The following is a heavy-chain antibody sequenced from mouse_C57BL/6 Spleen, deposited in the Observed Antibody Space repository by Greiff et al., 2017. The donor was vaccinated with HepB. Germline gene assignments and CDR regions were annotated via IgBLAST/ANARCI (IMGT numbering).Heavy chain of an antibody. CDR3: ARWDGYYYYYAMDY. CDR1: GYTFTSYW. D-gene: IGHD2-3*01. J-gene: IGHJ4*01. V-gene: IGHV1-55*01. Sequence: VQLQQPGAELVKPGASVKMSCKASGYTFTSYWITWVKPRPGQGLEWIGDIYPGSGSTNYNEKFKSKATLTVDTSSSTAYMQLSSLTSEDSAVYYCARWDGYYYYYAMDYWGQGTSVTVSS. CDR2: IYPGSGST.